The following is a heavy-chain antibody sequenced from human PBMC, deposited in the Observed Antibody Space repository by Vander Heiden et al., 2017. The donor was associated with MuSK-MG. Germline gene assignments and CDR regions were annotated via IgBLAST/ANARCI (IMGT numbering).Heavy chain of an antibody. D-gene: IGHD3-3*01. CDR1: GFTFSSYA. CDR2: IRGSGGST. J-gene: IGHJ5*02. V-gene: IGHV3-23*01. Sequence: EVQLLESGGGLVQPGGSLRLSCEDSGFTFSSYAMSWVRQAPGKGLEWVSAIRGSGGSTYYADSGKGRFTISRDNSKNTLYMQMNRLRAEDTAVYYCAKDPGGRGVVIWFDPWGQGTMVTVYS. CDR3: AKDPGGRGVVIWFDP.